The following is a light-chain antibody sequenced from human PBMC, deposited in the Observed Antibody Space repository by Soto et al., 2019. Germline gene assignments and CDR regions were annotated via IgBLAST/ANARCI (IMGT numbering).Light chain of an antibody. CDR1: QSVSSSY. Sequence: EIVLTQSPGTLSLSPGERATLSCRAGQSVSSSYLAWYQQKPGQAPRLLIYGASSRATGIPDRFSGSGSGKDFTLTISSLEPEDFAVYYCQQYGSWTFGQGTKVDIK. J-gene: IGKJ1*01. CDR2: GAS. V-gene: IGKV3-20*01. CDR3: QQYGSWT.